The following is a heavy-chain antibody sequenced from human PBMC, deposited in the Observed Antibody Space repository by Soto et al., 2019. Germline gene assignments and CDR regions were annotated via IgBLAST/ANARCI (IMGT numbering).Heavy chain of an antibody. V-gene: IGHV3-23*01. Sequence: PGGSLRLSCAISGFTLSSYAMSWVRQAPGKGLEWITSLSSSGAGAYYADSVKGRFTISRDNSKNTLYLQMNSLRAEDTAFYYCAKLRSAYFTGFDFWGQGTLVTVSS. D-gene: IGHD3-3*01. J-gene: IGHJ4*02. CDR2: LSSSGAGA. CDR1: GFTLSSYA. CDR3: AKLRSAYFTGFDF.